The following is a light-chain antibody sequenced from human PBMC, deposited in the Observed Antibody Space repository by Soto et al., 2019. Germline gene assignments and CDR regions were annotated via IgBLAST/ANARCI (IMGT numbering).Light chain of an antibody. J-gene: IGLJ2*01. CDR3: AAWDDSLNGPL. V-gene: IGLV1-44*01. Sequence: QSVLTQPPSASGTPGQRVTISCSGSNSNIGSNTVNWYQQLPGTAPKLLIYSNDQRPSGVPDRFSGSKSGISASLAISGLQSEDEADYYCAAWDDSLNGPLFGGGTKLNVL. CDR2: SND. CDR1: NSNIGSNT.